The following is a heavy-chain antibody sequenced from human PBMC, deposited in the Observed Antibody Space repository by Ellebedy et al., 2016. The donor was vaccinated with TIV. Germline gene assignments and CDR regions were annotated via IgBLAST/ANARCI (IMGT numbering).Heavy chain of an antibody. Sequence: GESLKISCAASGFSFSTYSMNWVRQAPGKGLEWASYISHSSITIKYADSVKGRFTISRDNGKNSLYLQMNSLRAEDTAVYYCATDGSYGDHLFPQHAFTTWGQGTMVSVSS. CDR2: ISHSSITI. CDR3: ATDGSYGDHLFPQHAFTT. V-gene: IGHV3-48*04. J-gene: IGHJ3*02. D-gene: IGHD4-17*01. CDR1: GFSFSTYS.